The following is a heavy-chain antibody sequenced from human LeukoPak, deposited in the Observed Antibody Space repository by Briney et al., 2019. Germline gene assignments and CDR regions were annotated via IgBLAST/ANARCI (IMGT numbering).Heavy chain of an antibody. V-gene: IGHV4-38-2*01. CDR3: ARRERITIFGVVIIGVIDY. CDR1: GYSISSGYY. D-gene: IGHD3-3*01. CDR2: IYHSGST. J-gene: IGHJ4*02. Sequence: SETLSLTCAVSGYSISSGYYWGWIRQPPGQGLEWIGSIYHSGSTYYNPSLKSRVTISVDTSKNQFSPKLSSVTAADTAVYYCARRERITIFGVVIIGVIDYWGQGTLVTVSS.